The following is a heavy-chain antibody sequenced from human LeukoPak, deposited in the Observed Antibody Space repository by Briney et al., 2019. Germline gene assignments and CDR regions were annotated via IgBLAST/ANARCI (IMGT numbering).Heavy chain of an antibody. CDR1: GYTFSGYY. CDR2: INPNGGVT. J-gene: IGHJ4*02. D-gene: IGHD5-24*01. V-gene: IGHV1-2*02. Sequence: ASVKVSCKASGYTFSGYYMHWLRQAPGQGLEWMGWINPNGGVTNYAQKFQGRVTMTRDTSISTAYLELSRLRSDDTAVYYCARDGGDGYNFYYWGQGTLVTVSS. CDR3: ARDGGDGYNFYY.